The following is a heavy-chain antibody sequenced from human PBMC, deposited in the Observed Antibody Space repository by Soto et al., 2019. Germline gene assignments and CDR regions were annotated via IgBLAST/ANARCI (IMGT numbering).Heavy chain of an antibody. CDR2: IYYSGST. V-gene: IGHV4-39*01. D-gene: IGHD1-26*01. CDR3: ARQASGATVIDFDY. CDR1: GGSISSSSYY. J-gene: IGHJ4*02. Sequence: QLQLQESGPGLVKPSETLSLTCTVSGGSISSSSYYWGWIRQPPGKGLEWIGSIYYSGSTYYNPSLRCRVTISVDTSKNQFSLKLSSVTAADTAVYYCARQASGATVIDFDYWGQGTLVTVSS.